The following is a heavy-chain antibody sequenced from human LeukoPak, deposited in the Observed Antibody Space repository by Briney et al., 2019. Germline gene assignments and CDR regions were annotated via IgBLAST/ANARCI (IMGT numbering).Heavy chain of an antibody. V-gene: IGHV5-10-1*01. Sequence: GESLKISCKGSGYIFTTYWISWVRQMPGKGLEWMGRIDSSDSYTNYSPSFQGHVTISADKSFSTAYLQWTSLKASATAMYYCARHAKAYGSSCDYWGQGTLVTVSS. J-gene: IGHJ4*02. CDR3: ARHAKAYGSSCDY. CDR1: GYIFTTYW. CDR2: IDSSDSYT. D-gene: IGHD6-13*01.